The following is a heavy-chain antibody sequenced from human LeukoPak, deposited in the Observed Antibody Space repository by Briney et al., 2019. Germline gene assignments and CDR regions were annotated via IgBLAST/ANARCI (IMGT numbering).Heavy chain of an antibody. D-gene: IGHD5-12*01. J-gene: IGHJ4*02. CDR2: ISGSGGDT. V-gene: IGHV3-23*01. Sequence: GGSLRLSCAASGFSFSSYTMTWVRQAPGKGLEWVSAISGSGGDTYYADSMRGRLTISRDNSKNTLYLQMNSLRAEDSAVYSCAKGTQGGYDYWGQGTLVTVSS. CDR3: AKGTQGGYDY. CDR1: GFSFSSYT.